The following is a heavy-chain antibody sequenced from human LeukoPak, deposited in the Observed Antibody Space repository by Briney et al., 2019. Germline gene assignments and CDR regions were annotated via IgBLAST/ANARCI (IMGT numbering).Heavy chain of an antibody. J-gene: IGHJ6*03. CDR2: ISWDGGST. Sequence: HPGGFLRLSCAASGFTFDDYAMHRVRQAPGKGLEWVSLISWDGGSTYYADSVKGRFTISRDNSKNSLYLQMNSLRAEDTALYYCAKARGSSGSYYYYYYMDVWGKGTTVTVSS. CDR1: GFTFDDYA. D-gene: IGHD3-22*01. V-gene: IGHV3-43D*04. CDR3: AKARGSSGSYYYYYYMDV.